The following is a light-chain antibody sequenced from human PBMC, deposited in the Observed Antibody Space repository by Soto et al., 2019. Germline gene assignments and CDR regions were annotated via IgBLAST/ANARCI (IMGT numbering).Light chain of an antibody. V-gene: IGLV2-8*01. J-gene: IGLJ1*01. CDR2: EVS. Sequence: QSALTQPPSASGSPGQSVTISCTGTSSDVGGYNYVSWYQQHSGKAPKLMIYEVSKRPSGVPDRFSGSKSGNTASLTVSGLQAEDEADYYCSSYAGSNNLYVFGTGTQLTVL. CDR3: SSYAGSNNLYV. CDR1: SSDVGGYNY.